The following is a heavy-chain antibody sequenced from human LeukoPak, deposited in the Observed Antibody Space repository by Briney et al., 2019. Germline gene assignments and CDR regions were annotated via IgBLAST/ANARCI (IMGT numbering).Heavy chain of an antibody. Sequence: GGSLRLSCAASGFTFSSYSMNWVRQAPGKGLVWVSRINSDGSSTSYADSVKGRFTISRDNAKNTLYLQMNSLRAEDTAVYYCARVGYYDSSGYYYFDYWGQGTLVTVSS. D-gene: IGHD3-22*01. CDR3: ARVGYYDSSGYYYFDY. J-gene: IGHJ4*02. CDR2: INSDGSST. CDR1: GFTFSSYS. V-gene: IGHV3-74*01.